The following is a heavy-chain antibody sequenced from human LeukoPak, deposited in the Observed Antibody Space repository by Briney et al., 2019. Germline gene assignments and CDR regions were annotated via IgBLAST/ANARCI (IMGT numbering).Heavy chain of an antibody. Sequence: SETLSLTCTVSGYSISSGYYWGWIRQPPGKGLEWIGSIYHSGSTYYNPSLKSRVTISVDTSKNQFSLKLSSVTAADTAVYYCAREGDGYNYGALLHQWGQGTLVTVSS. CDR1: GYSISSGYY. CDR3: AREGDGYNYGALLHQ. J-gene: IGHJ1*01. CDR2: IYHSGST. V-gene: IGHV4-38-2*02. D-gene: IGHD5-24*01.